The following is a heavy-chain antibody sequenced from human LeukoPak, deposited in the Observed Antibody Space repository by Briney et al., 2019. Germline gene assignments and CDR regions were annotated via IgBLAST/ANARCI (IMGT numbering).Heavy chain of an antibody. CDR1: GFTFSSYS. CDR3: ARDRQITIFGVVPHDAFDI. V-gene: IGHV3-21*01. CDR2: ISSSSSYI. Sequence: WGSLRLSCAASGFTFSSYSMNWVRQAPGKGLEWVSSISSSSSYIYYADSVKGRFTISRDNAKNSLYLQMNSLRAEDTAVYYCARDRQITIFGVVPHDAFDIWGQGTMVTASS. D-gene: IGHD3-3*01. J-gene: IGHJ3*02.